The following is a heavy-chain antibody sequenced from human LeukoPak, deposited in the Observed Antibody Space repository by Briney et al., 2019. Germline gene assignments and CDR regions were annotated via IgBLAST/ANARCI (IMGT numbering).Heavy chain of an antibody. CDR3: ARDTARITTPGGPDH. Sequence: ASVKVSCKASGYTFASYGISWVRQAPGQGLESMGWISAYNDNTKYAQNLQGRVTLTTDTSTSTAYMELRILTSDDTALYYCARDTARITTPGGPDHWGQGTLVTVSS. CDR2: ISAYNDNT. J-gene: IGHJ4*02. V-gene: IGHV1-18*01. D-gene: IGHD6-13*01. CDR1: GYTFASYG.